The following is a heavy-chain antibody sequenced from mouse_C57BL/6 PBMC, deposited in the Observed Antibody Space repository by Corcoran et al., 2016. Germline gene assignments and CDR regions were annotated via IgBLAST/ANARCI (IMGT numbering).Heavy chain of an antibody. CDR2: IDPANGNT. CDR3: ARAFCYGNYVDY. J-gene: IGHJ2*01. CDR1: GSNIRDTY. D-gene: IGHD2-1*01. Sequence: EHQLQQSAAELERPGASDKLSCTASGSNIRDTYKRWVKQKPAQGLEWIGRIDPANGNTKYAPKFQGRATITADTSSNTAYLQLSSLTSEDTAIYYCARAFCYGNYVDYWGQGTTLAVSS. V-gene: IGHV14-3*01.